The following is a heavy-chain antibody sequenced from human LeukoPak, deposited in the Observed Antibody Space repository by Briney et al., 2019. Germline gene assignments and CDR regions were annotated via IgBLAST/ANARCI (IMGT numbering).Heavy chain of an antibody. CDR3: AKDDRWLQFCC. CDR2: IIPSGHTT. J-gene: IGHJ4*02. CDR1: GFTFSFYT. Sequence: GGSLRLSCAASGFTFSFYTMSWVRQAPGKGLEWVSGIIPSGHTTYYADSVRGRFTISRDNSRNTVYLQMNSLRAEDTAVYYCAKDDRWLQFCCWGQGTLVTVSA. V-gene: IGHV3-23*01. D-gene: IGHD5-24*01.